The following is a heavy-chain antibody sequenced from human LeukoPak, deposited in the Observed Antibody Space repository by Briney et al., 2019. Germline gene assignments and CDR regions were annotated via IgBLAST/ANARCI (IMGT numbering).Heavy chain of an antibody. J-gene: IGHJ4*02. CDR2: INPNSGGT. CDR1: GYTFTGYY. V-gene: IGHV1-2*02. D-gene: IGHD3-10*01. Sequence: GASVKVSCKASGYTFTGYYMHWVRQAPGQGLEWMGWINPNSGGTNYAQKFQGRATMTRDTSISTAYMELSRLRSDDTAVYYCARDKILWFRELLGYWGQGTLVTVSS. CDR3: ARDKILWFRELLGY.